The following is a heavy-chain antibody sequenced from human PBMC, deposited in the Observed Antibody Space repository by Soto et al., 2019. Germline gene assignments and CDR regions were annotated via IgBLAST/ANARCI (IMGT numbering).Heavy chain of an antibody. CDR1: GYSFTSYW. CDR2: IYPGDSDT. J-gene: IGHJ6*02. CDR3: ARVRRMTADVARPPAYYYYGMDV. Sequence: PGESLKISCKGSGYSFTSYWIGWVRQMPGKGLEWMGIIYPGDSDTRYSPSFQGQVTISADKSISTAYLQWSSLKASDTAMYYCARVRRMTADVARPPAYYYYGMDVWGQGTTVTVSS. D-gene: IGHD2-21*02. V-gene: IGHV5-51*01.